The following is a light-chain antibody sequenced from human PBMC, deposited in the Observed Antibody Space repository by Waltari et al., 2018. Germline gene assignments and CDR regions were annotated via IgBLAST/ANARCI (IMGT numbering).Light chain of an antibody. V-gene: IGKV3D-20*02. Sequence: EIALKQSPATLSLSPGERATLSCRASQSVSSSYLAWYHHKPGQAPRLLIYGASNRATGIPDRFSGSGSGTDFTLTINRLEPEDFAVYYCQYADTSLITFGQGTRLEIK. CDR1: QSVSSSY. CDR3: QYADTSLIT. J-gene: IGKJ5*01. CDR2: GAS.